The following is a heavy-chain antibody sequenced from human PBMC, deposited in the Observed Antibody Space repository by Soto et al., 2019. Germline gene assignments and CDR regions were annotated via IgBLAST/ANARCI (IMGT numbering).Heavy chain of an antibody. CDR3: AKDSTVATMGGDFDY. Sequence: GGSLRLSCAASGFTFSSYGMHWVRQAPGKGLEWVAVISYDGSNKYYADSVKGRFTISRDNSKNTLYLQMNSLRAEDTAVYYCAKDSTVATMGGDFDYWGQGTLVTVSS. J-gene: IGHJ4*02. CDR2: ISYDGSNK. V-gene: IGHV3-30*18. CDR1: GFTFSSYG. D-gene: IGHD5-12*01.